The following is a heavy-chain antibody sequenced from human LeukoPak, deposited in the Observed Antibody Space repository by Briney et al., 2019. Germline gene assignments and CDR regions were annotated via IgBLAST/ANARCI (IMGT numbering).Heavy chain of an antibody. V-gene: IGHV1-46*01. Sequence: ASVKVSCKASRYTFASHYMHWVRQAPGQGLEWMGVINPSGGSPTYAQKFQGRVNMTRDTSTSTFYMELSSLRSEDTAMYCCARKYSYNSGGLDHWGQGALVTVPS. CDR1: RYTFASHY. CDR2: INPSGGSP. J-gene: IGHJ4*02. CDR3: ARKYSYNSGGLDH. D-gene: IGHD6-19*01.